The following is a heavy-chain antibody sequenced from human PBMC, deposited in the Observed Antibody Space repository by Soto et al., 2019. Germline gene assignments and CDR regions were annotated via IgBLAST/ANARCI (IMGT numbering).Heavy chain of an antibody. V-gene: IGHV5-51*01. Sequence: GESLKISCRTSGYKFTSSWIAWVRQMPGKGLEWMGIIFPSDSDTRYSPSFQGQVTISADRSTSTVFLQWASLKASDTAVYFCARKDKSGYFNWFDPWGLGTLVTVSS. D-gene: IGHD3-22*01. CDR1: GYKFTSSW. CDR2: IFPSDSDT. CDR3: ARKDKSGYFNWFDP. J-gene: IGHJ5*02.